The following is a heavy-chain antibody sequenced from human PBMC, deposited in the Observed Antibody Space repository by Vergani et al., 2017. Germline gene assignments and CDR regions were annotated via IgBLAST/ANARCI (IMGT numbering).Heavy chain of an antibody. J-gene: IGHJ5*01. D-gene: IGHD3-3*01. CDR2: LFYGATA. V-gene: IGHV4-39*01. CDR3: ARRTYYDFRFDF. CDR1: GDSISSRNCY. Sequence: QVQLQESGPGLVKPSETLSLTCTVSGDSISSRNCYWGWIRQPPGKGLEWIGSLFYGATAYYNPSLESRVIISIDTSKNQFSLKLNSVTAADTAVYYCARRTYYDFRFDFWVQGILVTVSS.